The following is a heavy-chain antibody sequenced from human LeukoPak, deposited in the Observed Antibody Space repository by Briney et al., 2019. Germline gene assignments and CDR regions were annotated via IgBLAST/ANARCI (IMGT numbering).Heavy chain of an antibody. D-gene: IGHD2/OR15-2a*01. J-gene: IGHJ4*02. Sequence: GGSLRLSCVGSGFSFSSYAMSWVRQAPGKGLEWVSAISGTGDNTYYIDAVKGRFTISRDNSENTLYLQMNSLRAEDTAVYYCAKGPTVRYFYYLDYRGQGTLVTVSS. CDR2: ISGTGDNT. CDR3: AKGPTVRYFYYLDY. V-gene: IGHV3-23*01. CDR1: GFSFSSYA.